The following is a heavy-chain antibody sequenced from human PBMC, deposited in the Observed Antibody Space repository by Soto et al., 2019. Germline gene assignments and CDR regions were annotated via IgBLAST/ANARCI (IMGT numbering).Heavy chain of an antibody. CDR3: ARSIAAAVDLDY. V-gene: IGHV1-18*01. D-gene: IGHD6-13*01. CDR2: ISAYNGNT. CDR1: GYTFSSYG. J-gene: IGHJ4*02. Sequence: QVQLVQSGAEVKKPGASVKVSCKASGYTFSSYGISWVRQAPGQGLEWMGWISAYNGNTNYAQKLQGRVTMTTDTSTSTADMEVRRLRSDDTAVYYCARSIAAAVDLDYWGQGTLVTVSS.